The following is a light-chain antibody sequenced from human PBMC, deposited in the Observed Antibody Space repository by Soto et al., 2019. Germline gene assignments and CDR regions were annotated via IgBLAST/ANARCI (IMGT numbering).Light chain of an antibody. J-gene: IGKJ4*01. CDR3: QQLNSYPLT. V-gene: IGKV1-9*01. CDR2: AAS. Sequence: DIQLTQSPSFLSASVGDRVTITCWASQGISSYLAWYQQKPGKAPKLLIYAASTLQSGVPSIFSGSGSGTEFTLTISSLQPEDFATYYCQQLNSYPLTFGGGTKVEIK. CDR1: QGISSY.